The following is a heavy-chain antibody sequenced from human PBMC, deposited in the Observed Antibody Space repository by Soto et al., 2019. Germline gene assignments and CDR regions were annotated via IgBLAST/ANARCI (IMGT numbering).Heavy chain of an antibody. D-gene: IGHD3-3*01. CDR3: GTPRPFFNDFWSAYSFDY. Sequence: QVQLVQSGAEVKKPGASVKVSCKVSGYTLSELSMHWVRQAPGRGLEWMGGFDREDGETIYAQNFQDRVTMTEDTSTDTAYMELSRLRSEDTAVYYCGTPRPFFNDFWSAYSFDYWGQGTLVTVSS. CDR1: GYTLSELS. J-gene: IGHJ4*02. V-gene: IGHV1-24*01. CDR2: FDREDGET.